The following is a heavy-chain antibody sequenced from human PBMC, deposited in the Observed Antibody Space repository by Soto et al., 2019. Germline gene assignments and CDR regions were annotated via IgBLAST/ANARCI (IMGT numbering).Heavy chain of an antibody. CDR1: GGTFSSYT. Sequence: QVQLVQSGAEVKKPGSSVKVSCKASGGTFSSYTISWVRQAPGQGLEWMGRIIPILGIANYAQKFQGRVTITADKSTSTAYMELSSLRSEDTAVYSCAESPNRNWFDPWGQGTLVTVSS. CDR3: AESPNRNWFDP. J-gene: IGHJ5*02. CDR2: IIPILGIA. V-gene: IGHV1-69*02.